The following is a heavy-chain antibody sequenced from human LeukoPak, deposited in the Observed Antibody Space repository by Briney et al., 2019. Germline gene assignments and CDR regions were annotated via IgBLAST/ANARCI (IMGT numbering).Heavy chain of an antibody. CDR1: GYSFTNYW. V-gene: IGHV5-51*01. Sequence: PGESLKISCKGSGYSFTNYWIGWVRQLPGKGLEWMGIIYPGDSDTRYSPSFQGQVTISADKSISTAYLQWSSLEASDTAMYYCARYMRGHGEMKGRYYFDYWGQGTLVTVSS. CDR2: IYPGDSDT. D-gene: IGHD3-10*01. CDR3: ARYMRGHGEMKGRYYFDY. J-gene: IGHJ4*02.